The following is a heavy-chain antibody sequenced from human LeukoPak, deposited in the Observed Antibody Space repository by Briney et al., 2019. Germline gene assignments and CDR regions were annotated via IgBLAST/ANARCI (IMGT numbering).Heavy chain of an antibody. CDR2: IKHSGIR. Sequence: SETLSLTCAVYGGSFSGHYWNWIRQPPGKGLEWIGEIKHSGIRNYNPSLKSRVTISLDTSKNQFSLKLSSVTAADTAVYYCATPDSSGYYYLYWGQGTLVTVSS. J-gene: IGHJ4*02. CDR1: GGSFSGHY. CDR3: ATPDSSGYYYLY. V-gene: IGHV4-34*01. D-gene: IGHD3-22*01.